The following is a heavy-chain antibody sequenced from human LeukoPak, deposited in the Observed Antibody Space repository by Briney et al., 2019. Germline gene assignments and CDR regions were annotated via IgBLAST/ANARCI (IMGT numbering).Heavy chain of an antibody. CDR2: INQSGSA. Sequence: PSETLSLTCAVRGGSFRGHYWSCIRQPPGKGLEWIGEINQSGSAKYNPSLKSRVSISVHLSKNEFSLELNSVTAADTAVYYCARAQPGNFDSSGYYSGGFYDYDFWGQGTQVTVSS. CDR1: GGSFRGHY. J-gene: IGHJ4*02. V-gene: IGHV4-34*01. CDR3: ARAQPGNFDSSGYYSGGFYDYDF. D-gene: IGHD3-22*01.